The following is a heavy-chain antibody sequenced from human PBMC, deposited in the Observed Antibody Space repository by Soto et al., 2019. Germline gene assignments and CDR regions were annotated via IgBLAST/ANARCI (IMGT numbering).Heavy chain of an antibody. CDR1: GGSISSNYW. CDR2: IYHSGST. J-gene: IGHJ4*02. V-gene: IGHV4-4*02. CDR3: ARARPESGGDY. D-gene: IGHD3-10*01. Sequence: QVQLQESGPGLVKPSGTLSLTCAVSGGSISSNYWWSWVRQPPGKGLEWIGEIYHSGSTNYNPSPKXRVTISVDKSKNQFSLKLSSVTAADTAVYYCARARPESGGDYWGQGTLVTVSS.